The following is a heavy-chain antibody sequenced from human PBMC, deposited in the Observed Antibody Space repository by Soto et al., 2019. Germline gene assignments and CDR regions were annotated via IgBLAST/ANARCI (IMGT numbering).Heavy chain of an antibody. CDR2: IIPIFGTA. D-gene: IGHD2-21*02. J-gene: IGHJ3*02. CDR1: GGTFSSYA. V-gene: IGHV1-69*01. Sequence: QVQLVQSGAEVKKPGSSAKVSCKASGGTFSSYAISWVRQAPGQGLEWMGGIIPIFGTANYAQKFQGRVTITADESTSTAYMELSSLRSEDTAVYYCASYSIAYCGGDCYRAFDIWGQGTMVTVSS. CDR3: ASYSIAYCGGDCYRAFDI.